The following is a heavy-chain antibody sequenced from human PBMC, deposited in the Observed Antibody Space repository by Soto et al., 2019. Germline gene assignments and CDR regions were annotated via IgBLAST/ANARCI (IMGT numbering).Heavy chain of an antibody. CDR3: ARESLQFYDSDGVHAS. V-gene: IGHV3-48*02. Sequence: GRPLRLSCAASGFTFSHYSMHFVRQAPGKGLECISYISTSTTATYYADSVKGRFTVSRDNGNKLLFLQMNSLTDKDTAVYYCARESLQFYDSDGVHASWGQGTLVTV. CDR2: ISTSTTAT. CDR1: GFTFSHYS. J-gene: IGHJ4*02. D-gene: IGHD3-22*01.